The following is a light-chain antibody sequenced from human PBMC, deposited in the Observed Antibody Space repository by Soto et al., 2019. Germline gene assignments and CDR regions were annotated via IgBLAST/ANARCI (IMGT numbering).Light chain of an antibody. J-gene: IGKJ5*01. CDR3: QQRSNWPS. V-gene: IGKV3-11*01. Sequence: FVLTQSPATLSLSPGERATLSCRASQSVSSYLAWYQQKPGQAPRLLISGASSRAAGISDKFSGSGSGTDFTLTISSLEPEDFAVYYCQQRSNWPSFGQGTRLEI. CDR2: GAS. CDR1: QSVSSY.